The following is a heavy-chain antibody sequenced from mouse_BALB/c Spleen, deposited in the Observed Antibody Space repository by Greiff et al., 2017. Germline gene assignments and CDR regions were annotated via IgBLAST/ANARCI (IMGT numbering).Heavy chain of an antibody. CDR1: GFTFSSYA. CDR3: ARQGYYGNYDWYFDV. CDR2: ISSGGSYT. V-gene: IGHV5-9-4*01. D-gene: IGHD2-1*01. J-gene: IGHJ1*01. Sequence: EVMLVESGGGLVKPGGSLKLSCAASGFTFSSYAMSWVRQSPEKRLEWVAEISSGGSYTYYPDTVTGRFTISRDNAKNTLYLEMSSLRSEDTAMYYCARQGYYGNYDWYFDVWGAGTTVTVSS.